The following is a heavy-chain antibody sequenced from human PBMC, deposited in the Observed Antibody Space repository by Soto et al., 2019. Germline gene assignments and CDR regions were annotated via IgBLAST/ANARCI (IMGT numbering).Heavy chain of an antibody. D-gene: IGHD6-19*01. J-gene: IGHJ4*02. CDR1: GFTFSSYG. Sequence: GGSLRLSCAASGFTFSSYGMHWVRQAPGKGLEWVAVIWYDGSNKYYADSVKGRFTISRDNSKNTLYLQMNSLRAEDTAVYYCARDQGSGWYEDYFDYWGQGTLVTVSS. V-gene: IGHV3-33*01. CDR2: IWYDGSNK. CDR3: ARDQGSGWYEDYFDY.